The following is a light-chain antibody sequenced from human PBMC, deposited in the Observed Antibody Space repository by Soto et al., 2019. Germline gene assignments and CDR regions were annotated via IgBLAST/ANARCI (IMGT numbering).Light chain of an antibody. CDR1: QSVSSN. CDR2: GAS. CDR3: QQYGSSPQT. Sequence: EVVMTQSPATLSVSPGERASLSCRASQSVSSNLAWYQQKPGQAPRLLIHGASSRATGIPDRFSGSGSGTDFTLTISRLEPEDFAVYYCQQYGSSPQTFGQGTKVDNK. J-gene: IGKJ1*01. V-gene: IGKV3-20*01.